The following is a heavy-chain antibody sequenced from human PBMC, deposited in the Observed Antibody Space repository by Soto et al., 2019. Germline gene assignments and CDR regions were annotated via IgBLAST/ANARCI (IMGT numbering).Heavy chain of an antibody. V-gene: IGHV3-23*01. CDR1: GITFSTYP. Sequence: EVQLLESGGGVVQPGGSLRLACEASGITFSTYPMSWVRQAPGRGLERVSAISDSGDGAYYADSVKARFTITRDNSKNTLYLQMNALRADDTAFYYCAKGRRPFCSGGTCYWTDDYWGQGTLVTVSS. CDR3: AKGRRPFCSGGTCYWTDDY. J-gene: IGHJ4*02. CDR2: ISDSGDGA. D-gene: IGHD2-15*01.